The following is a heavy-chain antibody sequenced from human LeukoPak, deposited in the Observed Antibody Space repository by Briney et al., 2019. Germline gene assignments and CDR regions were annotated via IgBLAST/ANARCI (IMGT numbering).Heavy chain of an antibody. CDR2: IYYSGSN. Sequence: SETLSLTCTVSGGSISSYYWSWVRQPPGKGLEWIGYIYYSGSNNYNPSLKSRVTISLDTTKNQFSLKLRSVTAADTAVYYRARGMTFDYWGQGTLVTVSS. V-gene: IGHV4-59*12. CDR3: ARGMTFDY. CDR1: GGSISSYY. J-gene: IGHJ4*02.